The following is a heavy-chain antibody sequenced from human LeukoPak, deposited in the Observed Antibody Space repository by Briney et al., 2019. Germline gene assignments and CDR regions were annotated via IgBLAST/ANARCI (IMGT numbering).Heavy chain of an antibody. V-gene: IGHV3-11*04. J-gene: IGHJ3*02. CDR1: GFTFTDYY. CDR3: ARSLDYNDAFDI. CDR2: ISSSRSII. D-gene: IGHD4-11*01. Sequence: GGSLRLSCAASGFTFTDYYMSWIRQAPGKRLEWVSYISSSRSIINYADSVKGRFTISRDNAKKSLYLQMNSLRAEDTAVYYCARSLDYNDAFDIWGQGTMVTVSS.